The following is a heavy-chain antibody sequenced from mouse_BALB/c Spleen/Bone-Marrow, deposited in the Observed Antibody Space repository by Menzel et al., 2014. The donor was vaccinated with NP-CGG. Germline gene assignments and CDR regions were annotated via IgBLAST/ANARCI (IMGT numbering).Heavy chain of an antibody. J-gene: IGHJ4*01. V-gene: IGHV5-17*02. CDR1: GFTFSSFG. CDR2: ISSGSSTI. CDR3: ARSGYYGSSPYYAMDY. Sequence: EVHLVESGGGLVQPGGSRKLSCAASGFTFSSFGTHWVRQAPEKGLEWVAYISSGSSTIYYADTVKGRFTISRDNPKNTLFLQMTSLRSEDTAMYYCARSGYYGSSPYYAMDYWGQGTSVTVSS. D-gene: IGHD1-1*01.